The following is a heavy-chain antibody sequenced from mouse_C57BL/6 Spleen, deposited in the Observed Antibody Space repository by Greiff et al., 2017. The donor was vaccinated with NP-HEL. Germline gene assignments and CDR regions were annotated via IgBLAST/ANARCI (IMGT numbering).Heavy chain of an antibody. CDR2: IDPGTGGT. CDR3: TRWYGYGDY. CDR1: GYTFTDYE. V-gene: IGHV1-15*01. Sequence: VQLQQSGAELVRPGASVTLSCKASGYTFTDYEMHWVKQTPVHGLEWIGAIDPGTGGTAYNEKFKGKAILTADKSSSTAYMELLTLTSEDSAVYYCTRWYGYGDYWGQGTTLTVSS. J-gene: IGHJ2*01. D-gene: IGHD2-2*01.